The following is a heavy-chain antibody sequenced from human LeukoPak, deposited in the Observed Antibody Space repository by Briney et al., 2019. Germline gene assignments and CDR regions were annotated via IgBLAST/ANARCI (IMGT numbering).Heavy chain of an antibody. D-gene: IGHD5-24*01. CDR2: INTDGSST. J-gene: IGHJ3*02. V-gene: IGHV3-74*01. CDR3: ARDGYNSDAFDI. CDR1: GFTFSSYW. Sequence: GGSLRLSCAASGFTFSSYWMHWVRQAPGKGLVWVSRINTDGSSTSYADSVKGRFTISRDNAKNTLYLQMNSLRDEDTAVYICARDGYNSDAFDIWGQGTMVTVSS.